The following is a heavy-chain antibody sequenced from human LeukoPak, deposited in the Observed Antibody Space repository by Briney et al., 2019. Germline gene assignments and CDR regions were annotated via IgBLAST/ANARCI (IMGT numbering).Heavy chain of an antibody. J-gene: IGHJ3*02. Sequence: PGGSLRLSCAASGFAFSSYSMNWVRQAPGKGLEWVSSISSSSYIYYADSVKGRFTISRDNAKNSLYLQMNSLRAEDTAVYYCASFVGDYAFDIWGQGTMVTVS. CDR3: ASFVGDYAFDI. CDR1: GFAFSSYS. CDR2: ISSSSYI. V-gene: IGHV3-21*01. D-gene: IGHD1-26*01.